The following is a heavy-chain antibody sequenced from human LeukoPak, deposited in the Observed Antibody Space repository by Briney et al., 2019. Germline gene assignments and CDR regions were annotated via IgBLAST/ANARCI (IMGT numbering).Heavy chain of an antibody. CDR3: ARVTIFGVVIGCFDY. CDR2: IIPIFGTA. Sequence: SVKVSCKASGSTFSSYAISWVRQAPGQGLEWMGGIIPIFGTANYAQKFQGRVTITADESTSTAYMELSSLRSEDTAVYYCARVTIFGVVIGCFDYWGQGTLVTVSS. CDR1: GSTFSSYA. D-gene: IGHD3-3*01. J-gene: IGHJ4*02. V-gene: IGHV1-69*01.